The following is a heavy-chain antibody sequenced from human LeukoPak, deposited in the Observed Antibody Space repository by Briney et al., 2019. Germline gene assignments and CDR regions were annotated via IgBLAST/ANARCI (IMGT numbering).Heavy chain of an antibody. Sequence: SETLSLTCTVSGGSISSSSYYWGWIRQPPGKGLEWIGSIYYSGSTYYNPSLKSRVTISVDTSKNQFSLKLSSVTAADTAVYYCARDKSYYYDSSGYYYGGKMSAFDIWGQGTMVTVSS. J-gene: IGHJ3*02. V-gene: IGHV4-39*07. CDR3: ARDKSYYYDSSGYYYGGKMSAFDI. D-gene: IGHD3-22*01. CDR1: GGSISSSSYY. CDR2: IYYSGST.